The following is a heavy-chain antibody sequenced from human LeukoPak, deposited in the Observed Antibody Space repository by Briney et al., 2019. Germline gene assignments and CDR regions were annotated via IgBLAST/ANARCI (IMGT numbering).Heavy chain of an antibody. V-gene: IGHV4-38-2*01. CDR2: IYHSGHT. J-gene: IGHJ5*02. D-gene: IGHD3-22*01. CDR1: GYSISSGYY. Sequence: SETLSLTCAVSGYSISSGYYWGWIRQPPGKGLEWIGNIYHSGHTYYNPSLKSRVTISVDTSQNKFSLKLSSVTAANTAVYYCARASPHLYYDSGGYPHNWFDTWGQGTLVTVSS. CDR3: ARASPHLYYDSGGYPHNWFDT.